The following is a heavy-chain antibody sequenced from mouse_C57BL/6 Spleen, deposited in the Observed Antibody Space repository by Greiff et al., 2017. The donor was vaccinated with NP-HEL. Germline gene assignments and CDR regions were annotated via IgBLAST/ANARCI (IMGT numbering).Heavy chain of an antibody. J-gene: IGHJ2*01. CDR3: ARSSNWDRGFDY. Sequence: EVQLVESGGGLVQPGGSLSLSCAASGFTFTAYYMSWVRQPPGKALEWLGFIRNKANGYTTEYSASVKGRFTISRDNSQSILYLQMNALRAEDSATYYCARSSNWDRGFDYWGQGTTLTVSS. CDR1: GFTFTAYY. CDR2: IRNKANGYTT. V-gene: IGHV7-3*01. D-gene: IGHD4-1*01.